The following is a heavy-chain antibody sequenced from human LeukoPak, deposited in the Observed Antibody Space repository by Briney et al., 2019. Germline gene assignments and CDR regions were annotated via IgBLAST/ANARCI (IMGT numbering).Heavy chain of an antibody. V-gene: IGHV3-48*03. J-gene: IGHJ6*03. CDR2: ISSSGSTI. CDR1: GFTFSSYE. CDR3: ARGRHLRYYYYMDV. Sequence: GGSLRLSCAASGFTFSSYEMNWVRQAPGKGLEWVSYISSSGSTIYYADSVKGRFTISRDNAKNSLYLQMNSLRAEDTAVYYCARGRHLRYYYYMDVWGKGATVTVSS. D-gene: IGHD4-17*01.